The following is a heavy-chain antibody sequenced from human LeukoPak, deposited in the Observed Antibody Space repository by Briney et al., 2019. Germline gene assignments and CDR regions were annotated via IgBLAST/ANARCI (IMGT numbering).Heavy chain of an antibody. D-gene: IGHD6-13*01. J-gene: IGHJ4*02. Sequence: PGGSLRLSCAASGFTFDDYAMHWVRQAPGKGLEWVSGISWNSGSIGYADSVKGRFTISRDNAKNSLYLQMNSLRAEDMALYYCAESTGPYSSSFDYWGQGTLVTVSS. CDR2: ISWNSGSI. CDR3: AESTGPYSSSFDY. CDR1: GFTFDDYA. V-gene: IGHV3-9*03.